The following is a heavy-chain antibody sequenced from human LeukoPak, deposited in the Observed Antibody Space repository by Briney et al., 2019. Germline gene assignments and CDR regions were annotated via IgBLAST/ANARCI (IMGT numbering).Heavy chain of an antibody. CDR2: INDSGGT. Sequence: PSETLSLTCVVYGGSFSGYYWTWIRQPPEKGLEWIGEINDSGGTDYNPSLRSRVTISIDTSKNQFSLKLSSVTAADTAVYYCARGPDHAKVGYWGQGNLVTVSS. J-gene: IGHJ4*02. CDR3: ARGPDHAKVGY. D-gene: IGHD1-14*01. CDR1: GGSFSGYY. V-gene: IGHV4-34*01.